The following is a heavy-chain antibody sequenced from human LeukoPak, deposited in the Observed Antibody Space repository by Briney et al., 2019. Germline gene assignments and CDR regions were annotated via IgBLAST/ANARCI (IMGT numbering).Heavy chain of an antibody. CDR1: GYTFTSYD. CDR2: MNPNSGNT. Sequence: ASVKVSCKGSGYTFTSYDINWVRQATGQGLEWMGWMNPNSGNTGYAQKFQGRVTMTRNTSISTAYMELSSLRSEDTAVYYCARGSVGYCSSTSCYVVYYMDVWGKGTTVTVSS. D-gene: IGHD2-2*01. V-gene: IGHV1-8*01. J-gene: IGHJ6*03. CDR3: ARGSVGYCSSTSCYVVYYMDV.